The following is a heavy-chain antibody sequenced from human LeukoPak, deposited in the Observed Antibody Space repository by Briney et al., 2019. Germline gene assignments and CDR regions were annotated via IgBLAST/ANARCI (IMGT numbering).Heavy chain of an antibody. Sequence: GGSLRLSCAASGFTFDNYPLHWVRQAPGKGLEWDSVISGDGDKTYYADSVRGRFTISRDNTKNSLFLQMNSLTTEDTAFYYCVKDIDTVGTNAFDIWGQGTMVTVSS. V-gene: IGHV3-43*02. D-gene: IGHD2-8*02. CDR1: GFTFDNYP. J-gene: IGHJ3*02. CDR2: ISGDGDKT. CDR3: VKDIDTVGTNAFDI.